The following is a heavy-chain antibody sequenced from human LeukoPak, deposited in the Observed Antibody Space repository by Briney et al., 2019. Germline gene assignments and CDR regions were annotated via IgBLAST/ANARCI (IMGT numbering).Heavy chain of an antibody. V-gene: IGHV1-69*13. CDR3: ASPPSVSYGFDY. CDR2: IIPIFGTA. CDR1: GYTFTCYY. J-gene: IGHJ4*02. Sequence: SVKVSCKASGYTFTCYYMHWVRQAPGQGLEWMGGIIPIFGTANYAQKFQGRVTITADESTSTAYMELSSLRSEDTAVYYCASPPSVSYGFDYWGQGTLVTVSS. D-gene: IGHD2-8*01.